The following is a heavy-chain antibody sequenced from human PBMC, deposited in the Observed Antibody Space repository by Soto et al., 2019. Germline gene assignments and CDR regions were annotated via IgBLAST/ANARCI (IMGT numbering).Heavy chain of an antibody. V-gene: IGHV1-18*01. CDR2: ISTYNGNT. CDR3: ARDGYYFDSSGYYTDY. J-gene: IGHJ4*02. Sequence: ASVKVSCKASGYTFTSNGISWVRQAPGQGLEWMGWISTYNGNTNYAQKLQGRVIMTTDTSTSTAYMELKSLRSDDTAVYYCARDGYYFDSSGYYTDYWGQGTLVPVSS. D-gene: IGHD3-22*01. CDR1: GYTFTSNG.